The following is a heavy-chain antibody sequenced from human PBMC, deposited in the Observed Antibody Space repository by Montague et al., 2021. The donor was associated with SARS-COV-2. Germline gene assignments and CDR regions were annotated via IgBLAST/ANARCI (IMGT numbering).Heavy chain of an antibody. CDR3: TREGYQVLWSDYYYYGMDV. CDR1: GGSFSGYY. V-gene: IGHV4-34*01. D-gene: IGHD2-2*01. CDR2: INHSGST. Sequence: SETLSLTCAVYGGSFSGYYWSWIRQPPGKGQEWIGEINHSGSTNYNPSLKSRVTISVDTSKNQFSLKLSSVTAADTAVYYCTREGYQVLWSDYYYYGMDVWGQGTTVTVSS. J-gene: IGHJ6*02.